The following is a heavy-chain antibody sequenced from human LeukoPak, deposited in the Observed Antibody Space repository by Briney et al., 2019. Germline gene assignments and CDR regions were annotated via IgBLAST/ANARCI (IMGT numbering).Heavy chain of an antibody. J-gene: IGHJ6*04. CDR1: GFTFSSYA. V-gene: IGHV3-48*03. CDR2: ISSSGSTI. Sequence: GGSLRLSCAASGFTFSSYAMSWVRHAPGKGLERVSAISSSGSTIYYADSVKGRFTISRDNAKNSLYLQMNSLRAEDTAVYYCAELGITMIRGVWGKGTTVTISP. D-gene: IGHD3-10*01. CDR3: AELGITMIRGV.